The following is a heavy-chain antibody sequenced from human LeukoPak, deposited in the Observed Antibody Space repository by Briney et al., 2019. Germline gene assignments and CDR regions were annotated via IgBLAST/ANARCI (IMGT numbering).Heavy chain of an antibody. CDR1: GGSISSSSYY. D-gene: IGHD3-3*01. Sequence: PSETLSLTCTVSGGSISSSSYYWGWIRQPPGKGLEWIRSIDYSGGTYFSPSLRSRVTLSVDTSKNQFSLNLISVTAADMAVYYCARGPSITIFGVVMYTWFDPWGQGTPVSVSS. V-gene: IGHV4-39*07. CDR2: IDYSGGT. CDR3: ARGPSITIFGVVMYTWFDP. J-gene: IGHJ5*02.